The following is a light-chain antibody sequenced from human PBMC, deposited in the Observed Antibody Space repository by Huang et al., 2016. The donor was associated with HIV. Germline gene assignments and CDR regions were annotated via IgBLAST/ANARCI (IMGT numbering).Light chain of an antibody. CDR3: QQYGSLGT. CDR1: QSVRSNH. J-gene: IGKJ2*02. V-gene: IGKV3-20*01. Sequence: SQSVRSNHLAWYQQKPGQAPRLLIYGASSRATGIPDRFSGSGSGTDFTLTISRLEPEDCAVYYCQQYGSLGTFGQGTKLEIK. CDR2: GAS.